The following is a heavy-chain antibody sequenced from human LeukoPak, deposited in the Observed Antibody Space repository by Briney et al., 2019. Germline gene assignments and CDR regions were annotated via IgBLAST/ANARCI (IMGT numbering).Heavy chain of an antibody. CDR1: GGSISSTIYY. V-gene: IGHV4-39*01. D-gene: IGHD1-26*01. CDR2: IYYSGST. CDR3: ARQDKRTSRDSGSYLAFDS. J-gene: IGHJ4*02. Sequence: PSETPSLTCTVSGGSISSTIYYWGWIRQPPGKGLEWIANIYYSGSTYYSPSLRSRVTISVDTSKNQFSLKVNSVTAADTAVYYCARQDKRTSRDSGSYLAFDSWGQGTLVTVSS.